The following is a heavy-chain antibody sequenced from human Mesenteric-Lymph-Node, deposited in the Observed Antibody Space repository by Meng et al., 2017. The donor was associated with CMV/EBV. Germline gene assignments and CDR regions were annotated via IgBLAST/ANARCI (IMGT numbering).Heavy chain of an antibody. V-gene: IGHV3-33*06. CDR3: AKDRWGTPRGNWFDP. Sequence: GGSLRLSCAASGFTFSSYGMHWVRQAPGKGLEWVAVIWYDGSNKYYADSVKGRFTISRDNSKNTLYLQMNSLRAEDTAVYYCAKDRWGTPRGNWFDPWGQGTLVTVSS. D-gene: IGHD3-16*01. CDR2: IWYDGSNK. J-gene: IGHJ5*02. CDR1: GFTFSSYG.